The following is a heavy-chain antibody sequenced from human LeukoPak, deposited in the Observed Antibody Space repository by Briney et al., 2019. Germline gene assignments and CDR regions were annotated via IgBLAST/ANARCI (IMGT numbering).Heavy chain of an antibody. J-gene: IGHJ4*02. CDR1: GFTFSKYW. CDR2: INTDGTVT. Sequence: GGSLRLSCAASGFTFSKYWMLWVRQAPGKGLESVSRINTDGTVTTYADSVKGRFTVSRDNADNTMFLKMNSVRDEDTAVYYCATKQWLAPPPDSWGQGTPVTVSS. CDR3: ATKQWLAPPPDS. D-gene: IGHD6-19*01. V-gene: IGHV3-74*01.